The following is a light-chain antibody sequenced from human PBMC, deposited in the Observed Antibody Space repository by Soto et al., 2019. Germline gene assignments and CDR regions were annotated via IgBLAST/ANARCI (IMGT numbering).Light chain of an antibody. Sequence: DIQMTQSPASLSASVGHRVTITCRASQGISNFLAWYQQKPGKVPKLLIYAASTLQSGVPSRFSGSGSGTEFSLTISGLQPEDVATYYCHKYNHAPTFGGGTKVEIK. CDR3: HKYNHAPT. V-gene: IGKV1-27*01. CDR2: AAS. CDR1: QGISNF. J-gene: IGKJ4*01.